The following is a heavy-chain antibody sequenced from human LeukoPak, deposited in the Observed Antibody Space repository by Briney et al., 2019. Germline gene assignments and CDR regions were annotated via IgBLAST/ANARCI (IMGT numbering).Heavy chain of an antibody. CDR3: ARAGYSSGWYEYYFDY. V-gene: IGHV1-2*02. CDR1: GYTFTGYY. D-gene: IGHD6-19*01. CDR2: INPNSGGT. J-gene: IGHJ4*02. Sequence: ASVKVSCKAYGYTFTGYYMHWVRQAPGQGLEWMGWINPNSGGTNYAQKFQGRVTMTRDTSISTAYMELSRLRSDDTAVYYCARAGYSSGWYEYYFDYWGQGTLVTVSS.